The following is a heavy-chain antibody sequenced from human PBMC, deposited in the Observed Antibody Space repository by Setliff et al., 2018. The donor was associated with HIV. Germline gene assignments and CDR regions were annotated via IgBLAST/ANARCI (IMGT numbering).Heavy chain of an antibody. J-gene: IGHJ6*03. CDR1: EFTFSNYA. D-gene: IGHD3-3*02. CDR2: VSPGGGTT. CDR3: ARDGTTFLAAMDV. V-gene: IGHV3-23*01. Sequence: GGSLRLSCVASEFTFSNYAMTWVRQAPGKGLEWVSSVSPGGGTTYYADSVKGRFTISRDNSKNTLYLQMNSLRADDTAVYYCARDGTTFLAAMDVWGKGTTVTVSS.